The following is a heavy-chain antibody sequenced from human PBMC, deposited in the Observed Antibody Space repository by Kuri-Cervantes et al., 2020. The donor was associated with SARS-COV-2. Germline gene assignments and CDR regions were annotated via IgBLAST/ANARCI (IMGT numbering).Heavy chain of an antibody. CDR1: GYTFTGYY. V-gene: IGHV1-2*06. CDR3: ARDPGGLDAFDI. D-gene: IGHD4-23*01. Sequence: ASVNVSCKASGYTFTGYYMHWVRHAPGQGLEWMGRINPNSGGTNYEQKFQGRVTMTRDTSISTAYMELSRLRSDDTAVYYCARDPGGLDAFDIWGQGTMVTVSS. CDR2: INPNSGGT. J-gene: IGHJ3*02.